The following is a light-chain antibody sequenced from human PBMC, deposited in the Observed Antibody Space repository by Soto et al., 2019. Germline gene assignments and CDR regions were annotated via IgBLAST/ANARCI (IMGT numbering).Light chain of an antibody. CDR1: SEHSTNA. CDR2: VDSDGSH. Sequence: QLVVTQSPSASASLGASVRLTCTLNSEHSTNAIAWHRQQPEKGPRYLMKVDSDGSHKKGDGIPDRFSGSSSGAERYLTISSLQSADEADYYCQTWAFGRPVFGGGTKLTVL. V-gene: IGLV4-69*01. J-gene: IGLJ2*01. CDR3: QTWAFGRPV.